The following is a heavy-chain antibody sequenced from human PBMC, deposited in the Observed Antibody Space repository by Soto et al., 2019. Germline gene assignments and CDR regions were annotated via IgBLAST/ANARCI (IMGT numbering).Heavy chain of an antibody. D-gene: IGHD3-16*01. V-gene: IGHV3-49*04. Sequence: PGGSLRLSCTGSGSGFDESALSWVRQGPGKGLEWVGFIRTRDYGATTRYAASVKDRFTMSRDDSKNIVYLHMNSLKVEDTAMYYCTKGAVFGPFVPWGQGTQLTVSS. CDR3: TKGAVFGPFVP. CDR2: IRTRDYGATT. J-gene: IGHJ5*02. CDR1: GSGFDESA.